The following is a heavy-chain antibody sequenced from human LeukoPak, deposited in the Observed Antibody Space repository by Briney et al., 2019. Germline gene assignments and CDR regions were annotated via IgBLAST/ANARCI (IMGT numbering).Heavy chain of an antibody. CDR1: GFTFSSYW. Sequence: GGSLRLSCAASGFTFSSYWMSWVRQAPGKAPEWVADIKRDGSERYYVDSVKGRFTISRDKVKNALYLQMNSLRAEDTAVYYCARASTWSFDYWGQGTLVTVSS. CDR3: ARASTWSFDY. CDR2: IKRDGSER. V-gene: IGHV3-7*04. D-gene: IGHD5/OR15-5a*01. J-gene: IGHJ4*02.